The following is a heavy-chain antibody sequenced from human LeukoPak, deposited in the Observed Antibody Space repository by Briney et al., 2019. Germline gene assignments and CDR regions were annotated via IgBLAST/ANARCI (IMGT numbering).Heavy chain of an antibody. CDR1: AFIFSHHG. J-gene: IGHJ4*02. V-gene: IGHV3-23*01. Sequence: GGSLRLSCAPSAFIFSHHGMNWVRQAPGKGLEWVSGIRADAVTTYYADSVKGRFTIARDNSKNTLYLQMNSLRAEDTAVYYCARAPMVREVIPNKNDSWGQGTLVTVSS. D-gene: IGHD3-10*01. CDR2: IRADAVTT. CDR3: ARAPMVREVIPNKNDS.